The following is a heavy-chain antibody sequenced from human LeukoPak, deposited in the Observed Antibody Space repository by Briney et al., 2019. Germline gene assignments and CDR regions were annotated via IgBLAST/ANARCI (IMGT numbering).Heavy chain of an antibody. D-gene: IGHD3-9*01. CDR1: GVTFSTYE. J-gene: IGHJ4*02. V-gene: IGHV3-48*03. Sequence: GGSLRLSCAASGVTFSTYEMNWVRQAPGKGLEWVSYISSGGSTIYYADSVKGRLTVSRDNAKNSLYLQMNSLRAEDTAVYYCTRAWFYWGQGTLVTVSS. CDR3: TRAWFY. CDR2: ISSGGSTI.